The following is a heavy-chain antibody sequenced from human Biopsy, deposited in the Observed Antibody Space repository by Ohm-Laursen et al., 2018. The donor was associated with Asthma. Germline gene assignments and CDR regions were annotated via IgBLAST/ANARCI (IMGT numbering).Heavy chain of an antibody. Sequence: SLRLSCTASGFVFRSHAMHWVRQAPGKGLEWVAVISYDGSSIYYADSVKGRFTISRDNSKNTLSPQMNSLTADDTAVYYCAREGVAGTHIEDWGQGTLVTVSS. J-gene: IGHJ4*02. CDR2: ISYDGSSI. CDR1: GFVFRSHA. CDR3: AREGVAGTHIED. D-gene: IGHD6-19*01. V-gene: IGHV3-30-3*01.